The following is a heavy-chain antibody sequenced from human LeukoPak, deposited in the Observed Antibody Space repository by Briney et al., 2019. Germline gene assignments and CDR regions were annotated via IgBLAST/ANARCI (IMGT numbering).Heavy chain of an antibody. CDR2: IYNSGST. Sequence: SETLSLTCTVSGGSISSYYWSWIRQPAGKGLEWIGRIYNSGSTNYNPSLKSRVTISVDTSKNQFSLKLSSVTAADTAVYYCARNERSGYLDYYYSYMDVWGKGTPVIVS. CDR3: ARNERSGYLDYYYSYMDV. D-gene: IGHD3-3*01. V-gene: IGHV4-4*07. CDR1: GGSISSYY. J-gene: IGHJ6*03.